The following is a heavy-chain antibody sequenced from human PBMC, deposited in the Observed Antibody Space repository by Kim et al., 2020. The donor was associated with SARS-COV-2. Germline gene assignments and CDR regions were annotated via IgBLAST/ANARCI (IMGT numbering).Heavy chain of an antibody. Sequence: GGSLRLSCAASGFTFSSYEMNWVRQAPGKGLEWVSYISSSGSTIYYADSVKGRFTISRDNAKNSLYLQMNSLRAEDTAVYYCARESRAYYYDSSGYDYWGQRTLVTVSS. CDR2: ISSSGSTI. D-gene: IGHD3-22*01. J-gene: IGHJ4*02. CDR1: GFTFSSYE. CDR3: ARESRAYYYDSSGYDY. V-gene: IGHV3-48*03.